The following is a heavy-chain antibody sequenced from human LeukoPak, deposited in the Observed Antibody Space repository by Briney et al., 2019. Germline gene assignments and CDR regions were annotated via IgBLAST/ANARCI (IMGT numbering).Heavy chain of an antibody. J-gene: IGHJ4*02. Sequence: SETLTLTCTVSGGSISSYYWSWIRQPPGKGLEWIGYIYYSGSTNYNPSLKSRVTISVDTSKNQFSLKLSSVTAADTAVYYCARGGGSGWMRLDYGGQETLDTVSS. CDR1: GGSISSYY. V-gene: IGHV4-59*01. CDR3: ARGGGSGWMRLDY. CDR2: IYYSGST. D-gene: IGHD6-19*01.